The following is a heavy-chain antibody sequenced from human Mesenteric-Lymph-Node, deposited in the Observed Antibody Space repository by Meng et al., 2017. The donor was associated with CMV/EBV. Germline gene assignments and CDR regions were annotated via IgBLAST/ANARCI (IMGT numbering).Heavy chain of an antibody. Sequence: GGSLRLSCAASGFTFSSYAMSWVRQAPGKGLEWVSVIYSGGSSTYYADSVKGRFTISRDNSKNTLYLQMNSLRAEDTAVYYCASWELPAIWGQGTLVTVSS. V-gene: IGHV3-23*03. CDR3: ASWELPAI. CDR2: IYSGGSST. D-gene: IGHD1-26*01. CDR1: GFTFSSYA. J-gene: IGHJ4*02.